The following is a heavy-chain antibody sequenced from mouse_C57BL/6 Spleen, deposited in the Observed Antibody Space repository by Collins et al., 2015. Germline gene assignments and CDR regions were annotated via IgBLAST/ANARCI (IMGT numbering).Heavy chain of an antibody. Sequence: QVQLKESGPDLVAPSQSLSITYTVSGFSLTSYGVHWVRQPPGKGLEWLVVIWSDGSTTYNSALKSRLSISKDNSKSQVFLKMNSLQTDDTAMYYCARHYGSSYWYFDVWGAGTTVTVSS. CDR2: IWSDGST. CDR3: ARHYGSSYWYFDV. V-gene: IGHV2-6-2*01. D-gene: IGHD1-1*01. J-gene: IGHJ1*01. CDR1: GFSLTSYG.